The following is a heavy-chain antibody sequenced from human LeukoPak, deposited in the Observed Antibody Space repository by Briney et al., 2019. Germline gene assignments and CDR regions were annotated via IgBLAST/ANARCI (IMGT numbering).Heavy chain of an antibody. CDR2: INHSGST. J-gene: IGHJ4*02. V-gene: IGHV4-34*01. Sequence: SETLSFTCAVYGGSFSGYYWSWLRQPPGKGPEWIGEINHSGSTNYNPSLKSRVTISVDTSKNQFSLKLSSVTAADTAVYYCASASSGQEGFDYWGQGTLVTVSS. CDR3: ASASSGQEGFDY. CDR1: GGSFSGYY.